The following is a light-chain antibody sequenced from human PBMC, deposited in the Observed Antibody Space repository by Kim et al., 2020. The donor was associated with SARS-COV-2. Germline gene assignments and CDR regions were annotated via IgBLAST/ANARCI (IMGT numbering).Light chain of an antibody. J-gene: IGLJ2*01. CDR3: GTWDSSLSAVV. CDR1: SSNIGNNY. Sequence: QKVTISCSGSSSNIGNNYVSWYQQVPGTAPKLLIYDNNKRPSGIPDRFSGSKSGTSATLGITGLQTGDEADYYCGTWDSSLSAVVFGGGTKVTVL. CDR2: DNN. V-gene: IGLV1-51*01.